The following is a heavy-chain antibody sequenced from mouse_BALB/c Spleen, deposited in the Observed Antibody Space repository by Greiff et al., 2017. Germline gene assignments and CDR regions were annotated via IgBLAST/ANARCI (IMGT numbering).Heavy chain of an antibody. D-gene: IGHD2-3*01. CDR2: INPNNGDT. V-gene: IGHV1-26*01. J-gene: IGHJ4*01. CDR3: ARWLLVPSFTYYAMDY. Sequence: VHVKQSGPELVKPGASVKMSCKASGYTFTDYYMKWVKQSHGKSLEWIGDINPNNGDTFYNQKFKGKATLTVDKSSSTAYMQLNSLTSEDSAVYYCARWLLVPSFTYYAMDYWGQGTSVTVSS. CDR1: GYTFTDYY.